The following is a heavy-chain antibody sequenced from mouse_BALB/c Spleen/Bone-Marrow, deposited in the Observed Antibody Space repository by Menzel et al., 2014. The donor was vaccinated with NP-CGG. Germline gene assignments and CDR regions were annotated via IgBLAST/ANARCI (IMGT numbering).Heavy chain of an antibody. V-gene: IGHV4-1*02. CDR1: GFDFSRYW. J-gene: IGHJ2*01. CDR3: ARPDYYGYLNY. D-gene: IGHD1-1*01. CDR2: INPDSRTI. Sequence: EVKLEESGGGLVQPGGSLKLSCAASGFDFSRYWMSWVRQAPGKGLEWIGEINPDSRTINYSPSLKDKFIISRDNAKNTLYLRLNKVRSEGTALYYCARPDYYGYLNYWGQGTTLTVSS.